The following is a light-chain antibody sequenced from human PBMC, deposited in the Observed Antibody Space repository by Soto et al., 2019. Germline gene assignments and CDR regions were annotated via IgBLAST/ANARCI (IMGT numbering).Light chain of an antibody. J-gene: IGKJ5*01. Sequence: EIVLTQSPGTLSLSPGERATLSCRASQSVSSSYLAWYQQKPGQAPRLLISGASSRATGIPDRFTGSGSETSLTLTISRLEPEDFALYYCQHYQSGHPITFGQGTRLEIK. V-gene: IGKV3-20*01. CDR3: QHYQSGHPIT. CDR1: QSVSSSY. CDR2: GAS.